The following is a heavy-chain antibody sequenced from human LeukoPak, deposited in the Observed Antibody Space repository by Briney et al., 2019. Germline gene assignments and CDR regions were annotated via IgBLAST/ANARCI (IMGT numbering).Heavy chain of an antibody. D-gene: IGHD6-19*01. Sequence: PGGSLRLSCAASGFTFSSYDMHWVRQATGKGLEWVSAIGTAGDTYYPGSVKGRFTISRENAKNSLYLQMNSLRAEDTAVYYCARGDVSSGSVDYWGQGTLVTVSS. CDR1: GFTFSSYD. V-gene: IGHV3-13*01. CDR3: ARGDVSSGSVDY. J-gene: IGHJ4*02. CDR2: IGTAGDT.